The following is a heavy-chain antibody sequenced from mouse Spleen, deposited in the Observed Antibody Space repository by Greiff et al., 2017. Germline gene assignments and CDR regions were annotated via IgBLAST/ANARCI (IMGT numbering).Heavy chain of an antibody. CDR1: GYTFTSYT. CDR3: ARIYYGSPYYAMDY. J-gene: IGHJ4*01. V-gene: IGHV1-4*01. CDR2: INPSSGYT. Sequence: QVQLQQSGAELARPGASVKMSCKASGYTFTSYTMHWVKQRPGQGLEWIGYINPSSGYTKYNQKFKDKATLTADKSSSTAYMQLSSLTSEDSAVYYCARIYYGSPYYAMDYWGQGTSVTVSS. D-gene: IGHD1-1*01.